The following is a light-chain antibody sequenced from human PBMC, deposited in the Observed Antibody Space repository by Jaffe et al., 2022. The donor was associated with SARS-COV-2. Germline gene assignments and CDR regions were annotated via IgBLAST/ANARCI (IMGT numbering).Light chain of an antibody. V-gene: IGLV1-47*01. CDR2: RNN. CDR1: GSNIGNHF. CDR3: AAWDDSRSGVV. J-gene: IGLJ2*01. Sequence: QSVLTQPPSASGTPGQRVTISCSGSGSNIGNHFVCWYLQFPGTAPKLLIYRNNKRPSGVPDRFSGSKSGTSASLAISGLRSEDEADYYCAAWDDSRSGVVFGGGTKLTVL.